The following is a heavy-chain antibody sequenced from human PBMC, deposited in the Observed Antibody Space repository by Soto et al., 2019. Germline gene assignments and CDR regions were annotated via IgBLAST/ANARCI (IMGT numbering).Heavy chain of an antibody. Sequence: GGSLRLSCAASGFIFSDYYMNWIRQAPGKGLEWVSYIGSSGSGSYLSYAASVKGRFTISRDNAKNSLFLQMNSLRDDDTAVYYCARGRYSFDYWGQGALVTVSS. D-gene: IGHD3-9*01. J-gene: IGHJ4*02. CDR1: GFIFSDYY. CDR2: IGSSGSGSYL. V-gene: IGHV3-11*06. CDR3: ARGRYSFDY.